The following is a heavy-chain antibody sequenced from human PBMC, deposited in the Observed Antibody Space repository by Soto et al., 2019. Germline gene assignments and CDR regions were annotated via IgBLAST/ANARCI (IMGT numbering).Heavy chain of an antibody. CDR3: AKGRGGSGSLTPRVDF. Sequence: EVQLLESGGGLVQPGGSLRLSCAASGFTFNNYAMTWVRQAPGKGLEWVSAISGGGDTNSYADSVKGRFTVSRDGSKNTLYLQMSSLRAADTALYYCAKGRGGSGSLTPRVDFWGQGTLVTVSS. CDR1: GFTFNNYA. V-gene: IGHV3-23*01. CDR2: ISGGGDTN. D-gene: IGHD3-10*01. J-gene: IGHJ4*02.